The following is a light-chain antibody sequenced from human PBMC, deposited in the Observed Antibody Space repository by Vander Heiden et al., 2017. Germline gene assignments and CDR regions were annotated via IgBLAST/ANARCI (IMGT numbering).Light chain of an antibody. CDR2: EVT. J-gene: IGLJ1*01. CDR3: GSYTSSETYV. Sequence: QSALTHPASVSAAPGQSLTISCTGTSSDVGGNDYVSWYQQHPGKAPKLMIYEVTKRPSGVYNRFSGSKTGNTASLTIFGLQAEDEADYYRGSYTSSETYVFGTGTTVTVL. CDR1: SSDVGGNDY. V-gene: IGLV2-14*01.